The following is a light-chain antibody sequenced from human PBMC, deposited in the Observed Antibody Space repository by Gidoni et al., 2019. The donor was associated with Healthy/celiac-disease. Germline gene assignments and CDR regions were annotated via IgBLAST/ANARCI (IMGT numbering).Light chain of an antibody. CDR2: KAS. Sequence: DIQMSQSPSTLSASVGDRVTITCRASQSISSWLAWYQQKPGKAPKLLIYKASSLESGVPSRFSGSGSGTEFTLTISSLQPDDFATYYCQQYNSYSTKYTFGQXTKLEIK. V-gene: IGKV1-5*03. CDR1: QSISSW. CDR3: QQYNSYSTKYT. J-gene: IGKJ2*01.